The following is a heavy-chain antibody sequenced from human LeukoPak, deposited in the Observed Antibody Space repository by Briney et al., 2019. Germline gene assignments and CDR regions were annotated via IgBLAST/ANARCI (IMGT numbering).Heavy chain of an antibody. D-gene: IGHD3-10*01. CDR1: GFNFRNYA. CDR3: AKDPYGSGSYPLED. Sequence: GSLRLSCAASGFNFRNYAMNWVRQAPGKGLEWVSAISGSGGDTYYADSVKGRFTISRDNSKNTLYLQMNNLRAEDTAVYYCAKDPYGSGSYPLEDWGQGTLVTVSS. J-gene: IGHJ4*02. V-gene: IGHV3-23*01. CDR2: ISGSGGDT.